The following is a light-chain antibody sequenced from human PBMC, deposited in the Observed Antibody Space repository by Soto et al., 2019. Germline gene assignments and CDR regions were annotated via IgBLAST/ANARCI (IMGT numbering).Light chain of an antibody. CDR2: GAS. CDR3: QQYNNWPSFT. V-gene: IGKV3-15*01. J-gene: IGKJ3*01. Sequence: DIVMTQSPATLSVSPGERATHTCRASQSVRSNVAWYQQKPGQAPRHLVYGASTRATGIPARFSGSGSGTEFILTISSLQSEDFALYYCQQYNNWPSFTFGPGTKVDIK. CDR1: QSVRSN.